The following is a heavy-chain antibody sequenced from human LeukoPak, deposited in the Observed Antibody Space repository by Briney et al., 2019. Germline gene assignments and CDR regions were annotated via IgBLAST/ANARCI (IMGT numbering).Heavy chain of an antibody. CDR3: ATFGVIVRNNYLDY. V-gene: IGHV3-23*01. J-gene: IGHJ4*02. CDR2: ITANGDRT. D-gene: IGHD3-3*01. Sequence: RPGGSLRLSCVGSGFIFRSYAVTWVRQAPGKGLDWVSSITANGDRTYYADSVKGRFTISRDNSRNTLYLQMSSLRAEDTGLYYCATFGVIVRNNYLDYWGQGALVAVSS. CDR1: GFIFRSYA.